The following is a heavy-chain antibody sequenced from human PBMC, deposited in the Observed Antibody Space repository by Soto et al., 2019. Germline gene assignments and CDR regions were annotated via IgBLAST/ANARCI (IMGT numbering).Heavy chain of an antibody. Sequence: GESLKISCKGSGYSFTSYWISWVRQMPGKGLEWMGRIYPSDSYTNYSPSFQGHVTISADKSISTAYLQWSSLKASDTAMYYCARGVSWYGSRHKYYFDYWGQGTLVTVSS. CDR2: IYPSDSYT. CDR1: GYSFTSYW. J-gene: IGHJ4*02. CDR3: ARGVSWYGSRHKYYFDY. V-gene: IGHV5-10-1*01. D-gene: IGHD6-13*01.